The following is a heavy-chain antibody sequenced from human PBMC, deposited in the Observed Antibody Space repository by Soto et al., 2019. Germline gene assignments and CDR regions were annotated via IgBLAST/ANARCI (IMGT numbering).Heavy chain of an antibody. V-gene: IGHV3-21*01. Sequence: EVQLVESGGGLVKPGGSLRLSCAASGFTFSSYSMNWVRQAPGKGLEWVSSISSSSSYIYYADSVKGRFTISRDNAKNSLYLQMNSLRAEDTAVYYCARDRGVVVPAAIPWFDPWGQGTLVTVS. CDR1: GFTFSSYS. CDR2: ISSSSSYI. D-gene: IGHD2-2*01. J-gene: IGHJ5*02. CDR3: ARDRGVVVPAAIPWFDP.